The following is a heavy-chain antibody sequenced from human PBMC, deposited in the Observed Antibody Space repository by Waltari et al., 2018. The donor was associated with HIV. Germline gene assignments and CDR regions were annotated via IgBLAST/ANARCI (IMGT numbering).Heavy chain of an antibody. J-gene: IGHJ2*01. CDR2: INHSGST. CDR3: ARGPISWYFDL. V-gene: IGHV4-34*01. Sequence: QVQLQQWGAGLLKPSETLSLTCAVYGGSFSGYYWSWIRQPPGKGLEWIGEINHSGSTNYNPSLKSRVTISVDTSKNQFSLKLTSVTAADTAVYYCARGPISWYFDLWGRGTLVTVSS. CDR1: GGSFSGYY.